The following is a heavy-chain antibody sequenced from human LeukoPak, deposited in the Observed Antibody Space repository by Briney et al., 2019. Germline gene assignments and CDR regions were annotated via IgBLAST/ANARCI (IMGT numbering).Heavy chain of an antibody. CDR1: GFTLSSYA. V-gene: IGHV3-23*01. CDR2: ISGSGGST. D-gene: IGHD1-1*01. CDR3: AKDFLHNRARPYYMDV. J-gene: IGHJ6*03. Sequence: GGSLRLSCAASGFTLSSYAMSWVRQAPGKGLEWVSGISGSGGSTYHADSVKGRFTISRDNSNNTLYLQMNSLRAEDTAVYYCAKDFLHNRARPYYMDVWGKGTTVTVSS.